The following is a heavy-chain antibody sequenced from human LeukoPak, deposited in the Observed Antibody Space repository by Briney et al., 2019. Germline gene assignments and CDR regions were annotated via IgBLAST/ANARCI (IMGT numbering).Heavy chain of an antibody. Sequence: GGSLRLSCAASGFTFDDYAMHWVRQAPGKGLEWVSGISWDSGAVGYADSVKGRFSISRDNAKKSLYLQMHSLRVDDTAVYYCTRSDSGLYRYWGRGTLVTVSS. CDR1: GFTFDDYA. V-gene: IGHV3-9*01. J-gene: IGHJ4*02. CDR3: TRSDSGLYRY. D-gene: IGHD3-10*01. CDR2: ISWDSGAV.